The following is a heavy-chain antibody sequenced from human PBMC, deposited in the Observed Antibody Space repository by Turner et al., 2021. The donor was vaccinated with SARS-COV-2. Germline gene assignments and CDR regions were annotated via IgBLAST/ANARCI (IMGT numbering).Heavy chain of an antibody. Sequence: EVQLVESGGGLIQPGGSLRPSCAASGFTVSSNYMSWVRQAPGKGLEWVSVIYSGGSTYYADSVKGRFTISRDNSKNTLYLQMNSLRAEDTAVYYCARGHVPAASNFYYYYYYGMDVWGQGTTVTVSS. CDR3: ARGHVPAASNFYYYYYYGMDV. CDR2: IYSGGST. CDR1: GFTVSSNY. V-gene: IGHV3-53*01. D-gene: IGHD2-2*01. J-gene: IGHJ6*02.